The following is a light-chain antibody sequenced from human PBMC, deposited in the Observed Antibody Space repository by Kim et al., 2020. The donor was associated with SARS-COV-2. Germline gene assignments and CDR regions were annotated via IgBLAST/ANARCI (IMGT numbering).Light chain of an antibody. CDR1: QGISNF. CDR3: QKYNSAPWS. V-gene: IGKV1-27*01. J-gene: IGKJ1*01. Sequence: ASVGDGVTITCRASQGISNFLAWYQQKPGEAPKLLIYGATTLQLGVSARFSGTGSGTDFTLTISDLQPEDAATYYCQKYNSAPWSFGHGTKVDIK. CDR2: GAT.